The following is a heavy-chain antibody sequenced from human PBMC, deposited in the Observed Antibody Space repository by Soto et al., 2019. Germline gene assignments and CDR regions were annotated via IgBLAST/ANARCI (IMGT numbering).Heavy chain of an antibody. Sequence: SETLSLTCTVSGGSVSSGSYYWSWIRQPPGKGLEWIGYIYYSGSTNYNPSLKSRVTISVDTSKNQFSLKLSSVTAADTAVYYCARGRGYSSSRNWFDPWGQGTLVTVSS. J-gene: IGHJ5*02. D-gene: IGHD6-13*01. CDR3: ARGRGYSSSRNWFDP. V-gene: IGHV4-61*01. CDR2: IYYSGST. CDR1: GGSVSSGSYY.